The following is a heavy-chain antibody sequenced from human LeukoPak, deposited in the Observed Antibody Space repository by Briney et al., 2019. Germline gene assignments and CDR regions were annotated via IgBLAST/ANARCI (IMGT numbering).Heavy chain of an antibody. Sequence: GASVKVSCKASGYTFTGYYMHWVRQAPGQGLEWMGWINPNSGGTNYAQKFQGRVTMTRDTSISTAYMELSRLRSDDTAVYYCAREPPIVVVVAATLPGGMDVWGKGTTVTVSS. J-gene: IGHJ6*03. D-gene: IGHD2-15*01. CDR1: GYTFTGYY. CDR2: INPNSGGT. CDR3: AREPPIVVVVAATLPGGMDV. V-gene: IGHV1-2*02.